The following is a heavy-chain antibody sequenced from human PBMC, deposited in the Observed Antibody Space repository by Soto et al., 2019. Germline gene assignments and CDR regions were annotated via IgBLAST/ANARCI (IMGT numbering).Heavy chain of an antibody. Sequence: QVHLVQSGAEVKKPGASVKVSCKASGYTFTSCGISWVRQAPGQGLEWMGLINTYNGYTNYPQNFQGRVTMTTDTSTGTVYMELRSLTSDDTAVYCCARDLTEGLDVWGQGTTVTVSS. CDR2: INTYNGYT. V-gene: IGHV1-18*01. J-gene: IGHJ6*02. CDR1: GYTFTSCG. D-gene: IGHD7-27*01. CDR3: ARDLTEGLDV.